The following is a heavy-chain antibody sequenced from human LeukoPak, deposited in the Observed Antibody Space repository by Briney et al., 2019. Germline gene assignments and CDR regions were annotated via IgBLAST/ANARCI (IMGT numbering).Heavy chain of an antibody. CDR2: INHSGST. Sequence: PSETLSLTCAVYGGSFSGYYWSWIRQPPGKGLEWIGEINHSGSTNYNSSLKSRVTISVDTSKNQFSLKLSSVTAADTAVYYCARGYSSSFFDYWGQGTLVTVSS. CDR3: ARGYSSSFFDY. J-gene: IGHJ4*02. D-gene: IGHD6-6*01. V-gene: IGHV4-34*01. CDR1: GGSFSGYY.